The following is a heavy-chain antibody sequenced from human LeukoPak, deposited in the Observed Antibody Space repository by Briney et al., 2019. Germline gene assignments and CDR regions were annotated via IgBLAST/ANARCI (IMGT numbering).Heavy chain of an antibody. CDR2: VIGSSGAT. CDR3: ARGPRYCSSTSCYDY. D-gene: IGHD2-2*01. J-gene: IGHJ4*02. CDR1: GFSFTKYA. Sequence: PGGSLRLSCAASGFSFTKYAMNWVRQAPGKGLEWVAVVIGSSGATDYADSVKGRFTISRDNSKNTLLLQMNSLRAEDTAVYYCARGPRYCSSTSCYDYWGQGTLVTVSS. V-gene: IGHV3-23*01.